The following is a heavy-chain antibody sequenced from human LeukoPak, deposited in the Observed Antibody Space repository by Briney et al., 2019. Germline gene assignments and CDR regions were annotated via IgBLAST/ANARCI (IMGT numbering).Heavy chain of an antibody. CDR1: GGSISSGGYY. CDR2: IYYSGST. V-gene: IGHV4-31*03. Sequence: SETLSLTCTVSGGSISSGGYYWSWIRQHPGKGLEWIGYIYYSGSTNYNPSLKSRVTISVDTSKNQFSLKLSSVTAADTAVYYCARGFSLYYFDYWGQGTLVTVSS. CDR3: ARGFSLYYFDY. J-gene: IGHJ4*02.